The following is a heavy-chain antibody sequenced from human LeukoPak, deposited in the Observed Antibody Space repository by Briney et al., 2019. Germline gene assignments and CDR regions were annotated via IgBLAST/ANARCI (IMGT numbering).Heavy chain of an antibody. J-gene: IGHJ6*02. Sequence: SETLSLTCTVFGGSFTDYFWTWIRHSPGKGLEWIGEINDYTGDTNYNPSLNSRVSISLEKSKNQFSLELRSVTAADTAVYYCARGRIAKIVVDHSFSYGMDVWGQGITVAVSS. CDR2: INDYTGDT. D-gene: IGHD3-22*01. CDR1: GGSFTDYF. CDR3: ARGRIAKIVVDHSFSYGMDV. V-gene: IGHV4-34*01.